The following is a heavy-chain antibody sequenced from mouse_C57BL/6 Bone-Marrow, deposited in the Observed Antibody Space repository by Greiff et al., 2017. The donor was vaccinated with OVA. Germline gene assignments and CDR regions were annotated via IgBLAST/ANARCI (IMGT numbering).Heavy chain of an antibody. CDR1: GYTFTSYW. Sequence: VQLQQPGAELVRPGTSVKLSCKASGYTFTSYWMHWVKQRPGQGLEWIGVIDPSDSYTNYNQKFKGKATLTVDTSSSTAYMQLSSLTSEDSAVYYCAGGLSWFAYWGQGTLVTVSA. J-gene: IGHJ3*01. V-gene: IGHV1-59*01. CDR2: IDPSDSYT. CDR3: AGGLSWFAY.